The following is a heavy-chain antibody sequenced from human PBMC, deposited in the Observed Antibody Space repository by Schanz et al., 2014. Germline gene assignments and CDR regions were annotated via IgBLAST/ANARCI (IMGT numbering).Heavy chain of an antibody. J-gene: IGHJ6*02. CDR2: ISGGGGTR. CDR1: GFTFGSYG. CDR3: AKDSCSSATCYGYGMDV. D-gene: IGHD2-2*01. Sequence: VQLVESGGGVVQPGRSLRLSCAASGFTFGSYGMSWVRQGPGKGLEWVSGISGGGGTRNYADSVKGRFTVFRDNSKRTLYLEINDPRADDTAVYYCAKDSCSSATCYGYGMDVWGQGSTVTVSS. V-gene: IGHV3-23*04.